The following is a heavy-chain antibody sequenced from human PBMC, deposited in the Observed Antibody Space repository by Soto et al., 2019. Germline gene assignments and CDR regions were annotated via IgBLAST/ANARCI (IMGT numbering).Heavy chain of an antibody. J-gene: IGHJ4*02. D-gene: IGHD6-19*01. V-gene: IGHV1-8*01. CDR3: ARVIAVAGGQCYDY. CDR2: MNPNSGNT. Sequence: ASVKVSCKASGYTFTSYDINWVRQATGQGLEWMGWMNPNSGNTGYAQKFQGRVTMTRNTSISTAYMELSSLRSEDTAVYYCARVIAVAGGQCYDYWGQGTLVTVSS. CDR1: GYTFTSYD.